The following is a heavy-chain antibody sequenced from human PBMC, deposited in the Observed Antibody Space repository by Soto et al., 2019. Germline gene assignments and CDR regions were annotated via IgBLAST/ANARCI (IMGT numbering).Heavy chain of an antibody. Sequence: QVHLQESGPGLVKPSDTLSLTCSVSGGTSSGYYWTWIRQPAGKGLEWIGRIYSSGNTKYNPSLQSRGTMSLDTSNNQFYLRLTSVTAADTAVYYCARGQRFSDWFDPWGQGTLVTVSS. CDR1: GGTSSGYY. V-gene: IGHV4-4*07. J-gene: IGHJ5*02. CDR2: IYSSGNT. CDR3: ARGQRFSDWFDP. D-gene: IGHD3-3*01.